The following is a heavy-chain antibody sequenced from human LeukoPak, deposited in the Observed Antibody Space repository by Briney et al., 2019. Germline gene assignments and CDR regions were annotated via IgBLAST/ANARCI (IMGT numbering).Heavy chain of an antibody. J-gene: IGHJ4*02. D-gene: IGHD3-22*01. CDR1: GYTFTGYY. Sequence: ASVKVSCKASGYTFTGYYMHWVRQAPGQGLEWMGWINPNSGGTNYAQKFQGRVTMTRDTSISTAYMELSRLRSDNTAVYYCARDYYDSSGYYYYEAYWGQGTLVTVSS. CDR3: ARDYYDSSGYYYYEAY. CDR2: INPNSGGT. V-gene: IGHV1-2*02.